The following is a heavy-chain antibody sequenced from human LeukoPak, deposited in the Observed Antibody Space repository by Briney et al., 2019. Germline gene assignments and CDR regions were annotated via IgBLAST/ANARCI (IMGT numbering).Heavy chain of an antibody. V-gene: IGHV4-38-2*02. CDR3: ARDRASVAGTGGVGY. CDR2: IYHSGST. Sequence: SETLSLTCTVSGYSISSGYYWGWIRQPPGKGLEWIGSIYHSGSTYYNPSLKSRVTISVDTSKNLFSLKLSPVTAADTAVYYCARDRASVAGTGGVGYWGQGTLVTVSS. D-gene: IGHD6-19*01. CDR1: GYSISSGYY. J-gene: IGHJ4*02.